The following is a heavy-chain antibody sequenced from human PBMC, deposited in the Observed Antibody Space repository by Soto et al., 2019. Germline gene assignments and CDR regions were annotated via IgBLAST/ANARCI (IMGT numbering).Heavy chain of an antibody. D-gene: IGHD5-12*01. CDR2: INHSGST. Sequence: QVQLQQWGAGLLKPSETLSLTCAVYGGSFSGYYWSWIRQPPGKGLEWIGEINHSGSTNYNPSLKSRVTISVDPSKNQFSLKLSSVTAADTAVYYCARAGRLGGTIIGQKTFDYWGQGTLVTVSS. J-gene: IGHJ4*02. CDR1: GGSFSGYY. V-gene: IGHV4-34*01. CDR3: ARAGRLGGTIIGQKTFDY.